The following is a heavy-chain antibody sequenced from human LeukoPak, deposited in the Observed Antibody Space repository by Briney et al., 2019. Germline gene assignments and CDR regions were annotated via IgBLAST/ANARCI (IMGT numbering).Heavy chain of an antibody. CDR1: GFTFSNAW. Sequence: PGGSLRLSCAASGFTFSNAWMSWVRQAPGKGLEWVGRIKSKTDGGTTDYAAPVKGRFTISRDDSKNTLYLQMNSLKAEDTAVYYCTTDVDTAMVTVYWGQGTLVTVSS. V-gene: IGHV3-15*01. J-gene: IGHJ4*02. D-gene: IGHD5-18*01. CDR2: IKSKTDGGTT. CDR3: TTDVDTAMVTVY.